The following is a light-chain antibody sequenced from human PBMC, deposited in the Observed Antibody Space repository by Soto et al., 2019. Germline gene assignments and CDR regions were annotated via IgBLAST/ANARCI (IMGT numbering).Light chain of an antibody. CDR2: KVS. CDR1: SSDVGDDGF. Sequence: QSVLTQPASVSGSPGQSITISCTGTSSDVGDDGFVSWYQQYPGKAPKLMIYKVSNRPSGVSNRFSGSRSANTASLTISGLQAEDEADYYCSSYTQIYIWVFGGGTQLTVL. CDR3: SSYTQIYIWV. V-gene: IGLV2-14*01. J-gene: IGLJ3*02.